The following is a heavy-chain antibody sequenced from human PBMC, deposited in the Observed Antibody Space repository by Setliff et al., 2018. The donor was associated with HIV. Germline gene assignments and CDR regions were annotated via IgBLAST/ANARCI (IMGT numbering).Heavy chain of an antibody. D-gene: IGHD6-19*01. J-gene: IGHJ4*02. V-gene: IGHV4-38-2*02. CDR3: ARSSGWSQYYFGY. CDR2: IYHSGIT. Sequence: PSETLSLTCTVSGYSISSGYYWGWIRQPPGKGLEWIGSIYHSGITYYNSSLKSRVTISIDTSKNQFSLKLSSVTAADTAVYYCARSSGWSQYYFGYWGQGTLVTVSS. CDR1: GYSISSGYY.